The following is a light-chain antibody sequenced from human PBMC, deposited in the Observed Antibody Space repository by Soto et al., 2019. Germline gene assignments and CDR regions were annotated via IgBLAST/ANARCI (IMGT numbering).Light chain of an antibody. CDR3: QQYNNWPTIT. J-gene: IGKJ5*01. CDR2: GAS. Sequence: EIVMTQSPATLSVSPGERATLSCRASQSVSSNLAWYQQKPGQAPRLLIYGASTRANGIPARFSGSGSGTELTLTISSLQSEDFAVYDCQQYNNWPTITFGQGTRLEIK. V-gene: IGKV3-15*01. CDR1: QSVSSN.